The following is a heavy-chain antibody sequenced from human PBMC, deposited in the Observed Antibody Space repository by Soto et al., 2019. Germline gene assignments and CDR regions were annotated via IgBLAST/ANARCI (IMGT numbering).Heavy chain of an antibody. CDR2: FYRGGRR. CDR3: ARELVVGATAKFDR. CDR1: GFGVTESETY. J-gene: IGHJ5*02. V-gene: IGHV3-53*03. D-gene: IGHD2-21*01. Sequence: EVQMVESGGGLIQPGGSLKLSCAVSGFGVTESETYVSWIRQAPGKGLEWVAAFYRGGRRNYAASVKGRFVISRDNSENSVFLQLNLVRVEDTAVYYSARELVVGATAKFDRWGQGTMVIVSP.